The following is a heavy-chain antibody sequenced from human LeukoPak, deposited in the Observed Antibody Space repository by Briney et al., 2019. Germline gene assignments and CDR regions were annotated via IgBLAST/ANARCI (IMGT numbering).Heavy chain of an antibody. D-gene: IGHD6-13*01. CDR1: GGSISSSSYY. CDR2: IYYSGST. Sequence: SETLSLTCTVSGGSISSSSYYWGWIRQPPGKGLEWIGSIYYSGSTYYNPSLKSRVTISVDTSKNQFSLKLSSVTAADTAVYYCARLWRGSTSQQLVLDWFDPWGQGTLVTVSS. J-gene: IGHJ5*02. V-gene: IGHV4-39*01. CDR3: ARLWRGSTSQQLVLDWFDP.